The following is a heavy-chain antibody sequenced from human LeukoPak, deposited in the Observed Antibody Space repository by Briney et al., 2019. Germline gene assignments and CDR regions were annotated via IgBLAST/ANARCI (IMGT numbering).Heavy chain of an antibody. J-gene: IGHJ6*03. CDR3: ARYSSSSPPYYYYYYMDV. Sequence: GGSLRLSCAASGVTFDDYGMSWVRQAPGKGLEWVSGINWNGGSTVYADSVKGRFTISRDNAKNSMYLQMNSLRAEDTALYYCARYSSSSPPYYYYYYMDVWGKGTTVTVSS. V-gene: IGHV3-20*04. CDR1: GVTFDDYG. CDR2: INWNGGST. D-gene: IGHD6-6*01.